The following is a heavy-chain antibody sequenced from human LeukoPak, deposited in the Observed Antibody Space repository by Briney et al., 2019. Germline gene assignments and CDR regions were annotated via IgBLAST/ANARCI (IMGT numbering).Heavy chain of an antibody. CDR3: TTYHYYDSSGYPFDY. CDR2: IKSKTDGGTT. V-gene: IGHV3-15*01. D-gene: IGHD3-22*01. J-gene: IGHJ4*02. Sequence: GGSLRLSCAASGFTFSNAWMSWVRQAPGKGLEWVGRIKSKTDGGTTDYAAPVKGRFTISRDDSKNTLYLQMNSLKTEYTAVYYCTTYHYYDSSGYPFDYWGQGTLVSVSS. CDR1: GFTFSNAW.